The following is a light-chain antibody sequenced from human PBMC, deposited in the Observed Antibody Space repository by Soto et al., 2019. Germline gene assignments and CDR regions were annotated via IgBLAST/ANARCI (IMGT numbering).Light chain of an antibody. Sequence: EIVLTQSPATLSLSPGERATLSCRASQSVSSYLAWYQQKPGQAPRLLIYDASNRATGIPARFSGRGSGTDFTLTISNLETEDFAVYYCQQRSNWLTFGGGTKVEIK. CDR3: QQRSNWLT. V-gene: IGKV3-11*01. J-gene: IGKJ4*01. CDR1: QSVSSY. CDR2: DAS.